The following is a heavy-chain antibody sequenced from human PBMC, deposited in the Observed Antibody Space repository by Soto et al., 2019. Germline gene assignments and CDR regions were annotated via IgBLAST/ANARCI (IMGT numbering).Heavy chain of an antibody. CDR3: ARFGKLALEY. Sequence: PSETLSLTCTVSGGSISSGGYYWILIRQHPGKGLEWIGYIYYSGSTYYNPSLKSRVTISVDTSKNQFSLKLSSVTAADTAVYYCARFGKLALEYCGQGTLVNVSS. CDR2: IYYSGST. D-gene: IGHD6-13*01. CDR1: GGSISSGGYY. V-gene: IGHV4-31*03. J-gene: IGHJ4*02.